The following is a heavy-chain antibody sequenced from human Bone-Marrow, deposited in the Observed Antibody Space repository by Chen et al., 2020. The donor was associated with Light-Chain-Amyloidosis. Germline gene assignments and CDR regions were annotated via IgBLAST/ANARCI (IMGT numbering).Heavy chain of an antibody. CDR3: MVFIEGLGNP. J-gene: IGHJ5*02. V-gene: IGHV3-9*02. Sequence: EVQVVESGGGLVEPGRSLRLSCTASGVTSDDYAMHWVRQAPGKGLEWVSGISWKKGSIAYADSVKGRFTISRDKAKNSLYLQLNSLRSEDTALYFCMVFIEGLGNPWGQGTLVTVSS. CDR2: ISWKKGSI. D-gene: IGHD3-10*01. CDR1: GVTSDDYA.